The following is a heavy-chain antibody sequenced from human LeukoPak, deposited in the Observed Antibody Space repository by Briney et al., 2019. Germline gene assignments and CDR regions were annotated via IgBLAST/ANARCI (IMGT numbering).Heavy chain of an antibody. CDR2: IYYSGST. CDR1: GGSISSYY. V-gene: IGHV4-59*12. J-gene: IGHJ4*02. D-gene: IGHD6-13*01. Sequence: SETLSLTCTVSGGSISSYYWSWIRQPPGKGLEWIGYIYYSGSTNYNPSLKSRVTISVDRSKNQFSLKLSSVTAADTAVYYCARDRISSWYYFDYWGQGTLVTVSS. CDR3: ARDRISSWYYFDY.